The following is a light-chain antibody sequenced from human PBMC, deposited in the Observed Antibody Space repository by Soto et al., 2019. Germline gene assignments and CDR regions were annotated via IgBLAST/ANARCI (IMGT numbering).Light chain of an antibody. CDR2: RNN. J-gene: IGLJ1*01. CDR1: SSNIGSNY. CDR3: AAWDDSRSGHV. Sequence: QPVLTQPPSASGTPGQRVTISCSGSSSNIGSNYVYWYQQLPGTAPKLLIYRNNQRPSGVPDRFSGSKSGTSASLAISGLRSEDEADYYCAAWDDSRSGHVFGTGTQLTVL. V-gene: IGLV1-47*01.